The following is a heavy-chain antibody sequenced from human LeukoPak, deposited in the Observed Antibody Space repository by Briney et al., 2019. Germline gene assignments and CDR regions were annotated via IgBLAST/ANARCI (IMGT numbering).Heavy chain of an antibody. D-gene: IGHD4-17*01. CDR2: IIPIFGTA. J-gene: IGHJ4*02. Sequence: SVKVSCKASGGTFSSYAISWVRQAPGQGLDWMGRIIPIFGTANYAQKFQGRVTITTDESTSTAYMELSSLRSEDTAVYYCARGHGDHEVYFDYWGQGTLVTVSS. CDR3: ARGHGDHEVYFDY. V-gene: IGHV1-69*05. CDR1: GGTFSSYA.